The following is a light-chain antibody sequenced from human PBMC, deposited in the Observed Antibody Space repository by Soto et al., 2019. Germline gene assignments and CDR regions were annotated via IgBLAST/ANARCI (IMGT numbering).Light chain of an antibody. V-gene: IGKV3-20*01. Sequence: EIVLTQSPGTLSLSPGERATLSCRASQSVSSTYLAWYQQKPGQAPRLLIYGASTRATGLPDRFSGSGTGTDFTLTISSMEPEDFALYYCQHYGSSRWTCGQGTKVDIK. CDR2: GAS. CDR1: QSVSSTY. J-gene: IGKJ1*01. CDR3: QHYGSSRWT.